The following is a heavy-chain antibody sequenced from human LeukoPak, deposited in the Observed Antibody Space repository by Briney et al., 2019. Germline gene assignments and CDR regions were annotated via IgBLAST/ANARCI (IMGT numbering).Heavy chain of an antibody. CDR1: GYSISSGYH. J-gene: IGHJ4*02. CDR2: IYQSGTP. Sequence: PSETLSLTCSVSGYSISSGYHWGWIRQAPEKGLEWIASIYQSGTPYANPSLKNRVTLSVDTSKKQVSLKLSSVTAADTALYFCARAEINDYFRYWGQGVLVIVSS. D-gene: IGHD3-10*02. CDR3: ARAEINDYFRY. V-gene: IGHV4-38-2*02.